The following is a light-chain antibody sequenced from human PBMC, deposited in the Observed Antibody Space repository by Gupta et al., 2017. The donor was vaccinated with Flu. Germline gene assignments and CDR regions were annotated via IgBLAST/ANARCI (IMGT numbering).Light chain of an antibody. CDR3: HRAESVGYT. CDR2: AAS. CDR1: EDVSVW. Sequence: GDRVTITCRASEDVSVWLGWYQQKPGKAPKLLMYAASVLQSGVPSRFSGRGSGTDFTLIIDSLQPEDFATYYCHRAESVGYTFGQGTKV. J-gene: IGKJ2*01. V-gene: IGKV1-12*01.